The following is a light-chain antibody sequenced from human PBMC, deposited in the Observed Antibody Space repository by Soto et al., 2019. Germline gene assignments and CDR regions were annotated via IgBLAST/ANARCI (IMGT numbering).Light chain of an antibody. Sequence: DIQMTQSPSSLSASVEDRVIITCRASQSISNHLNWYQQKPGKAPKLLIFAASSLQSGVPSRFSGSRSGPDFTLTISSPQPEDFATYYCQQSYSSPPTLGHGTKV. CDR2: AAS. J-gene: IGKJ1*01. CDR3: QQSYSSPPT. CDR1: QSISNH. V-gene: IGKV1-39*01.